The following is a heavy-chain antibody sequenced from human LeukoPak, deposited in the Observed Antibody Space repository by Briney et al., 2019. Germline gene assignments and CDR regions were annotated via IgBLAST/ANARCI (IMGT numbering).Heavy chain of an antibody. Sequence: GPCLRLSCAASGFTFITYRMSSVRQHPGKWLEWGSFINTTTSSIFYGDSVKGQFTISRDNPKNSRNLQMNGLRAVDTAVYYCASGRSITRLRGVDMSDGFDIWGQGAMVTVSS. D-gene: IGHD3-10*01. CDR3: ASGRSITRLRGVDMSDGFDI. V-gene: IGHV3-21*01. CDR1: GFTFITYR. J-gene: IGHJ3*02. CDR2: INTTTSSI.